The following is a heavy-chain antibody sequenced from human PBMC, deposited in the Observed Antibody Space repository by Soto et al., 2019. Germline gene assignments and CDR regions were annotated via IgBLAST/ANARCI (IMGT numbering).Heavy chain of an antibody. V-gene: IGHV1-8*02. D-gene: IGHD2-15*01. CDR1: GYTFTSYG. Sequence: ASVKVSCKASGYTFTSYGISWVRQATGQGLEWMGWMNPNSGNTGYAQKFQGRVTMTRNTSISTAYMELSSLRSEDTAGYYCARKEPRKKKLCSGGSCYSLRFDPWGKGTLVTVSS. J-gene: IGHJ5*02. CDR3: ARKEPRKKKLCSGGSCYSLRFDP. CDR2: MNPNSGNT.